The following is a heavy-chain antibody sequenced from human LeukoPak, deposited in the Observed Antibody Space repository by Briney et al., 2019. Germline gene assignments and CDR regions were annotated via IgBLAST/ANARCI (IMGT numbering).Heavy chain of an antibody. CDR2: IYHTGST. CDR1: GVSITSYY. Sequence: KASETLSLTCAVSGVSITSYYWTWLRLPPGKGLEWIAYIYHTGSTNYNPSLKSRVTMSVDTSKNQFSLKLSSVTAADTAVYYCARVVLSEIGGYYYYYYMDVWGKGTTVTISS. CDR3: ARVVLSEIGGYYYYYYMDV. D-gene: IGHD3-16*01. J-gene: IGHJ6*03. V-gene: IGHV4-59*12.